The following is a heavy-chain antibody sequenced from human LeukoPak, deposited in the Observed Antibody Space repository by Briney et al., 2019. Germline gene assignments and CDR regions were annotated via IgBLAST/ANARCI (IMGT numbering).Heavy chain of an antibody. CDR2: ISSSSSYI. Sequence: GGSLRLSCAASGFSFTTSTMNWVRQAPGKGLEWVSPISSSSSYIYYADSVKGRFTISRDNAKNSLSLQMNSLRAEDTAIYYCARDSYWLGGSIGAFDIWGQGTMVTVSS. D-gene: IGHD3-10*01. CDR3: ARDSYWLGGSIGAFDI. J-gene: IGHJ3*02. CDR1: GFSFTTST. V-gene: IGHV3-21*06.